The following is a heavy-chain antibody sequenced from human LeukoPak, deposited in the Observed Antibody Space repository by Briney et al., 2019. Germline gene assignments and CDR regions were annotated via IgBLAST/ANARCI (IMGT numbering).Heavy chain of an antibody. CDR2: ISAYNGNT. Sequence: VASVKVSCKASGYTFTSYGMSWVRQAPGQGLEWMGWISAYNGNTNYAQKLQGRVTMTTDTSTSTAYMELRSLRSDDTAVYYCARVVGYYDTSGPFDYWGQGTLVTVSS. J-gene: IGHJ4*02. D-gene: IGHD3-22*01. CDR3: ARVVGYYDTSGPFDY. CDR1: GYTFTSYG. V-gene: IGHV1-18*01.